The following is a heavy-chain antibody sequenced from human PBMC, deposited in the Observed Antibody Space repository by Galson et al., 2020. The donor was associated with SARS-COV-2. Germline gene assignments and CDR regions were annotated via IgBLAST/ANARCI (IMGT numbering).Heavy chain of an antibody. CDR1: GGSISSSSYY. CDR2: IYYSGST. CDR3: ARLPDYYDSSYAFDI. J-gene: IGHJ3*02. D-gene: IGHD3-22*01. Sequence: SETLSLTCTVSGGSISSSSYYWGWIRQPPGKGLEWIGSIYYSGSTYYNPSRKSRVTISVDTSKNQFSLKLSSVTAADTAVYYCARLPDYYDSSYAFDIWGQGTMVTVSS. V-gene: IGHV4-39*01.